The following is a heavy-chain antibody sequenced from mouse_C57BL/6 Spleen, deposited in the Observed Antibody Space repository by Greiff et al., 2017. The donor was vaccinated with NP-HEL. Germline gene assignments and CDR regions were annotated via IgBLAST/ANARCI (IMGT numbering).Heavy chain of an antibody. CDR3: ARDVTGYFDY. CDR2: SRNKANDYTT. CDR1: GFTFSDFY. J-gene: IGHJ2*01. D-gene: IGHD4-1*01. Sequence: EVNVVESGGGLVQSGRSLRLSCATSGFTFSDFYMEWVRQAPGKGLEWIAASRNKANDYTTEYSASVKGRFIVSRDTSQSILYLQMNALRAEDTAIYYCARDVTGYFDYWGQGTTLTVSS. V-gene: IGHV7-1*01.